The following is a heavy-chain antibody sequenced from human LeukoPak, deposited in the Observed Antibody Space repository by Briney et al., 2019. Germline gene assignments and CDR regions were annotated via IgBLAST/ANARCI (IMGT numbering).Heavy chain of an antibody. Sequence: SETLSLTCTVSGDSISSSSYSWGWLRQPPGKGLEWLGRIYYSGSTYYNPSLKSRVNISVDTSKNQFSLKLSSVTAADTAVYYCARSGTGYSSSWYLYYYYYYMDVWGKGTTVTVSS. J-gene: IGHJ6*03. D-gene: IGHD6-13*01. CDR2: IYYSGST. CDR1: GDSISSSSYS. CDR3: ARSGTGYSSSWYLYYYYYYMDV. V-gene: IGHV4-39*07.